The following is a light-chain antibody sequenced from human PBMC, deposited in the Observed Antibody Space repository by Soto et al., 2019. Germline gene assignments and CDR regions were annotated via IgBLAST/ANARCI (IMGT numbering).Light chain of an antibody. Sequence: DIQMTQSPSSLSASVGDRVTITCRASQSISSYLNWYQQKSGKAPQLLIYSASHLQSGVPSRFSGGGYGTDFILTISSLQPEDSAIYFCQQSITAPLTFGGGTKVDIK. CDR2: SAS. CDR1: QSISSY. V-gene: IGKV1-39*01. J-gene: IGKJ4*01. CDR3: QQSITAPLT.